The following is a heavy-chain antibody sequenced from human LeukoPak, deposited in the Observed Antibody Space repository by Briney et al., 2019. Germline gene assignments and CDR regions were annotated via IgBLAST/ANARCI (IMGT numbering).Heavy chain of an antibody. D-gene: IGHD1-26*01. CDR3: ARDFTTWGYSGLFDY. CDR1: GFIFSDYY. CDR2: ISSSNSYT. Sequence: GGSLRLSCAASGFIFSDYYMSWIRQAPGKGLEWVSYISSSNSYTDHADSVKGRFTISRDNAKKSLYLEMNSLRAEDTAVYYCARDFTTWGYSGLFDYWGQGTLVTVSS. J-gene: IGHJ4*02. V-gene: IGHV3-11*06.